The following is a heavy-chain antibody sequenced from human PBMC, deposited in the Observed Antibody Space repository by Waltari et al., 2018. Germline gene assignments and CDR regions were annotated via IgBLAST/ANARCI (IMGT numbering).Heavy chain of an antibody. CDR2: IYYSVST. V-gene: IGHV4-39*07. CDR3: ARGRAYSSSSEVDY. D-gene: IGHD6-6*01. Sequence: QLQLQESGPGLVKPSETLSLTCTVSGGSISSSSYYWGWIRQPPGKGLEWIGSIYYSVSTYYNPSLKRRVTISVDTSKNQFSLKLSAVTAADTAVYYCARGRAYSSSSEVDYWGQGTLVTVSS. CDR1: GGSISSSSYY. J-gene: IGHJ4*02.